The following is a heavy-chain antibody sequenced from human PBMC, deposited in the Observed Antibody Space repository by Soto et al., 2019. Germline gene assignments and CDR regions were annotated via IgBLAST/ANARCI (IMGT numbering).Heavy chain of an antibody. CDR3: AKHGAYCSGGSCYSKYFDY. CDR1: GFTFSSYA. D-gene: IGHD2-15*01. Sequence: EVQLLESGGGLVQPGGSLRLSCAASGFTFSSYAMSWVRQAPGKGLEWVSAISGSGGSTYYADSVKGRFTISRDNSKNPLYLQMNSLRAEDTAVYYCAKHGAYCSGGSCYSKYFDYWGQGNLVTVSS. V-gene: IGHV3-23*01. CDR2: ISGSGGST. J-gene: IGHJ4*02.